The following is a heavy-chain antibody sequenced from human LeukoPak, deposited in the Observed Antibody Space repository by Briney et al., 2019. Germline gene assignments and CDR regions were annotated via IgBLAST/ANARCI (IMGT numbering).Heavy chain of an antibody. CDR1: GFTFSSYG. D-gene: IGHD3-3*01. CDR3: ARVSQQNTIFGVVIIRLDAFDI. CDR2: ISSSSSYI. J-gene: IGHJ3*02. V-gene: IGHV3-21*01. Sequence: GGSLRLSCAASGFTFSSYGMNWVRQAPGKGLEWVSSISSSSSYIYYADSVKGRFTISRDNAKNSLYLQMNSLRAEDTAVYYCARVSQQNTIFGVVIIRLDAFDIWGQGTMVTVSS.